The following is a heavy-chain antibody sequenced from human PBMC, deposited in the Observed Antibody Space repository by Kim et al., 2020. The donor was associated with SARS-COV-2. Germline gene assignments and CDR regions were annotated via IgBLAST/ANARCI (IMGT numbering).Heavy chain of an antibody. CDR1: GDSISNSNFY. Sequence: SETLSLTCTVSGDSISNSNFYWGWIRQPPGKGLEWIGTVYYSGSPYYNPSLSSRVNISTDTSKNQFSLNLSSATAADTAVYYCARLIGCSATSCYPYYF. J-gene: IGHJ4*01. CDR3: ARLIGCSATSCYPYYF. D-gene: IGHD2-2*01. CDR2: VYYSGSP. V-gene: IGHV4-39*01.